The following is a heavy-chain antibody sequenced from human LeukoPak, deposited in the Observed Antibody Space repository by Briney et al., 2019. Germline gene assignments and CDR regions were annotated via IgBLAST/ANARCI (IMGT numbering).Heavy chain of an antibody. D-gene: IGHD3-10*02. Sequence: PSETLSLTCAVYGGSFSGYYWSWIRQPPGKGLEWIGEINHSGSTNYNPSLKSRVTISVDTSKNQFSLKLSSVTAADTAVYYCARRRHVRGAIPSWGQGTLVTVSS. CDR1: GGSFSGYY. CDR3: ARRRHVRGAIPS. V-gene: IGHV4-34*01. J-gene: IGHJ4*02. CDR2: INHSGST.